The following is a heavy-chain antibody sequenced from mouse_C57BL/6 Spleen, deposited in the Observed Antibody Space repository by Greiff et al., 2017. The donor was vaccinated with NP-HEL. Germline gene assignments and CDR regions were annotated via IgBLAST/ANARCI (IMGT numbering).Heavy chain of an antibody. V-gene: IGHV5-17*01. CDR2: ISSGSSTI. CDR1: GFTFSDYG. Sequence: DVQLVYSSGGLVKPGGSLRLSCVASGFTFSDYGMHWVRQAPEKGLEWVAYISSGSSTIYYADTVKGRFTITRDNAKNTLFLQLSSLGSEDTAMYYCARQRYFDYWGQGTTLTVSS. CDR3: ARQRYFDY. J-gene: IGHJ2*01.